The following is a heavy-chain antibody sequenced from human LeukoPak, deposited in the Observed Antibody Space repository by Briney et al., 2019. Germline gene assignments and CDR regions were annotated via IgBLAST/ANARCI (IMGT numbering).Heavy chain of an antibody. CDR1: GFTFRSYE. CDR2: LSSSGSAF. V-gene: IGHV3-48*03. D-gene: IGHD3-3*01. CDR3: ARSARLMKGVVEVTALDD. J-gene: IGHJ4*02. Sequence: GSLRLSCEDSGFTFRSYEMNWVRQAPGKGLEWIAYLSSSGSAFSYAGSVKGRFTIARDNAKNSVYLEMNSLRADDTAVYYCARSARLMKGVVEVTALDDWGQGTLVTVSS.